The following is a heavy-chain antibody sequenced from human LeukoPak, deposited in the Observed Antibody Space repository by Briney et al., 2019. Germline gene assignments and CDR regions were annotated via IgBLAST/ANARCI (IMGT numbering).Heavy chain of an antibody. V-gene: IGHV3-49*04. CDR3: TRVAYCSGGACSFDP. CDR2: IRAKAHGGTT. J-gene: IGHJ5*02. Sequence: SGGSLRLSCTASGFTFGDYAMNWVRQAPGKGLESVGFIRAKAHGGTTEYAASVKGRFTISRDDSKSIAYLQMNSLKTEDTAVYYCTRVAYCSGGACSFDPWGQGTLVIVSS. D-gene: IGHD2-15*01. CDR1: GFTFGDYA.